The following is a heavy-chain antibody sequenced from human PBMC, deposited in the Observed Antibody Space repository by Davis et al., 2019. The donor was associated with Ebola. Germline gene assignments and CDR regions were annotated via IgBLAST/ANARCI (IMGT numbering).Heavy chain of an antibody. D-gene: IGHD2-8*01. V-gene: IGHV1-2*04. CDR1: GYTFTGYY. J-gene: IGHJ4*02. Sequence: ASVKVSCKASGYTFTGYYMHWVRQAPGQGLEWMGCINPNSGDTKYAQRFQGWVTMTTDTSTSTAYMELRSLRSDDTAVYYCARDFIGMVYAAGVFDYWGQGTLVTVSS. CDR2: INPNSGDT. CDR3: ARDFIGMVYAAGVFDY.